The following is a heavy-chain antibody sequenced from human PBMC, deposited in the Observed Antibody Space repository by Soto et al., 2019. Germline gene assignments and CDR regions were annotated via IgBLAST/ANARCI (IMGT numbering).Heavy chain of an antibody. D-gene: IGHD3-16*01. CDR2: IYYTGRT. J-gene: IGHJ4*02. V-gene: IGHV4-61*01. CDR3: ARDLGGHSDY. CDR1: GGSITSGPYY. Sequence: PSETLSLTCTVSGGSITSGPYYWSWIRQPPGKGLEFIGNIYYTGRTSYHPSLKSRLAMSVDTSKNQSSLRLTSVTAADTAVYWCARDLGGHSDYWGQGTLVTVSS.